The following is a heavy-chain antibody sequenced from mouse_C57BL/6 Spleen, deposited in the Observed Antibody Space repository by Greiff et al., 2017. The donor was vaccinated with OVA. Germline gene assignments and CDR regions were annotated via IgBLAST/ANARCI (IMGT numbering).Heavy chain of an antibody. J-gene: IGHJ1*03. CDR1: GFTFSDYY. D-gene: IGHD4-1*01. CDR2: INYDGSST. CDR3: AREGLGRYFDV. V-gene: IGHV5-16*01. Sequence: EVHLVESEGGLVQPGSSMKLSCTASGFTFSDYYMAWVRQVPEKGLEWVANINYDGSSTYYLDSLKSRFIISRDNAKNILYLQMSSLKSEDTATYYCAREGLGRYFDVWGTGTTVTVSS.